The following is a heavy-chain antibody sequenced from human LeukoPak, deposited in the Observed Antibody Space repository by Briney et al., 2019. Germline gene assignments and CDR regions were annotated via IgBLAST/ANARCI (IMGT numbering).Heavy chain of an antibody. V-gene: IGHV3-23*01. J-gene: IGHJ4*02. Sequence: GGSLRLSCAASGFTFSSYAVSWVRQAPGKGLEWVSSISASGGGTYYADSVKGRFAISRDNSKNTLFLQLSSLRADDTAVYHCAKERDGDYVRYTHYWGQGTLVTVSS. CDR3: AKERDGDYVRYTHY. D-gene: IGHD4-17*01. CDR2: ISASGGGT. CDR1: GFTFSSYA.